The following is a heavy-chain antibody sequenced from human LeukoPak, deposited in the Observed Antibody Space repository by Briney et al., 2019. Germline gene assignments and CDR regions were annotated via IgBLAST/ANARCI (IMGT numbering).Heavy chain of an antibody. Sequence: GGSLTLSCAASGFPFSSYSMSWVRQAPGKGLEWVSDISGSGGSTYYADAVKGRFTISRDNSKNTLYLQMNRLRAEDTAVYYCAKQDSIGYYLGSFDIWGQGTMVTVSS. D-gene: IGHD3-22*01. CDR1: GFPFSSYS. CDR3: AKQDSIGYYLGSFDI. CDR2: ISGSGGST. J-gene: IGHJ3*02. V-gene: IGHV3-23*01.